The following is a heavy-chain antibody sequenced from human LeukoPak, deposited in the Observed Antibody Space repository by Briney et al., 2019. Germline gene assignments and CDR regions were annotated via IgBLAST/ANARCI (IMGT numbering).Heavy chain of an antibody. V-gene: IGHV3-23*01. CDR3: AKGPYYDSSGYYPS. CDR2: ISGSGGST. D-gene: IGHD3-22*01. CDR1: GFTFSSYA. Sequence: GGSLRLSCAASGFTFSSYAMSWVRQAPGKGLEWVSAISGSGGSTYYADSVKGRFTISRDNSKNTLYLQMNSLRVEDTAVYYCAKGPYYDSSGYYPSWGQGTLVTVSS. J-gene: IGHJ4*02.